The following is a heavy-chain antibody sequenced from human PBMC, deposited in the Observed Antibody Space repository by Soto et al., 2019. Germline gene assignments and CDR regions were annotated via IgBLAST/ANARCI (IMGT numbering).Heavy chain of an antibody. CDR3: AKVLFLIRRGMDV. CDR2: IIPIFGTA. CDR1: GGTFSSYA. J-gene: IGHJ6*02. Sequence: SVKVSCKASGGTFSSYAISWVRQAPGQGLEWMGGIIPIFGTANYAQKFQGRVTITADKSTSTAYMELSSLRAEDTAVYFCAKVLFLIRRGMDVWGQGTTVTVSS. V-gene: IGHV1-69*06. D-gene: IGHD3-3*01.